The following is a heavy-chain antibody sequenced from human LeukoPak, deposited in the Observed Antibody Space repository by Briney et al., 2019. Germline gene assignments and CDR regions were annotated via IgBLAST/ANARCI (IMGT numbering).Heavy chain of an antibody. CDR2: ISAYNGNT. CDR3: ARDSNWGGPYYYYGMDV. V-gene: IGHV1-18*01. CDR1: GYTFTSYG. Sequence: GASVKVSCKASGYTFTSYGISWVRQAPGQGLEWMGWISAYNGNTNYAQKFQGWVTMTRDTSISTAYMELSRLRSDDTAVYYCARDSNWGGPYYYYGMDVWGQGTTVTVSS. J-gene: IGHJ6*02. D-gene: IGHD7-27*01.